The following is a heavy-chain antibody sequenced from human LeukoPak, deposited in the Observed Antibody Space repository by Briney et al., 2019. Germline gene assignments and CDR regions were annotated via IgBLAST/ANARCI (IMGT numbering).Heavy chain of an antibody. D-gene: IGHD6-13*01. CDR2: IYSGGST. J-gene: IGHJ4*02. V-gene: IGHV3-66*01. CDR3: ARGLSSSYCFDY. CDR1: GFTENSSY. Sequence: GESLTLSCAASGFTENSSYMNGVRQPPAKGLERVSVIYSGGSTYYADSVKGRFTISRDNSKNTLYLQMNSLRAEDTAVYYCARGLSSSYCFDYWGQGTLVTVSS.